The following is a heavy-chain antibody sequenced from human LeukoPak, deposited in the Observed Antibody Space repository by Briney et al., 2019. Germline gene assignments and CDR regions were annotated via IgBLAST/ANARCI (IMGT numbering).Heavy chain of an antibody. D-gene: IGHD6-13*01. CDR3: ARDPIAAAVNYYYYGMDV. J-gene: IGHJ6*02. CDR2: ISYDGSNK. V-gene: IGHV3-30-3*01. CDR1: GFTFSTYA. Sequence: GGSLRLSCAASGFTFSTYAVHWVRQAPGKGLEWVAVISYDGSNKYYADSVKGRFTISRDNSKNTLYLQMNSLRAEDTAVYYCARDPIAAAVNYYYYGMDVWGQGTTVTVSS.